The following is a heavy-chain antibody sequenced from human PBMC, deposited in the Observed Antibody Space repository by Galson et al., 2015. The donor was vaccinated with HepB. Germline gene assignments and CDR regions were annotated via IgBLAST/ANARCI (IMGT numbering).Heavy chain of an antibody. V-gene: IGHV3-30-3*01. J-gene: IGHJ4*02. CDR1: GFTFSSYA. Sequence: SLRLSCAASGFTFSSYAMHWVRQAPGQGLEWVAVISYDGSNKYYADSVKGRFTISRDNSTNTLYLQMNSLRAEDTAVYYCARDGVHGSGRGEYLDFDYWGQGTLVTVSS. CDR2: ISYDGSNK. CDR3: ARDGVHGSGRGEYLDFDY. D-gene: IGHD3-10*01.